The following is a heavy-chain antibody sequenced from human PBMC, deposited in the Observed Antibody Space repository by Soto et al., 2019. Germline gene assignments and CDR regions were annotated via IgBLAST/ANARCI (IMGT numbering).Heavy chain of an antibody. V-gene: IGHV4-34*01. J-gene: IGHJ4*02. D-gene: IGHD5-18*01. CDR2: INHSGST. CDR1: GGSFSGYY. Sequence: SETLSLTCAVYGGSFSGYYWSWIRQPPGKGLEWIGEINHSGSTNYNPSLKSRVTISVDTSKNQFSLKLSSVTAADTAVYYCARGLLSRGYSYGNSKPFDYWGQGTLVTVSS. CDR3: ARGLLSRGYSYGNSKPFDY.